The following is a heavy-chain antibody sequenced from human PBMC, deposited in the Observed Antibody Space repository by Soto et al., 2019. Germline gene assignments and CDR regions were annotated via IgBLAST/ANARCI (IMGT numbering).Heavy chain of an antibody. CDR2: ISGSGGST. Sequence: LRLSCAASGFTFSSYAMSWVRQAPGKGLEWVSAISGSGGSTYYADSVKGRFTISRDNSKNTLYQQMNSLRAEDTAVYYCAKASEQWLVRGYFDYWGQGTLVTVSS. V-gene: IGHV3-23*01. D-gene: IGHD6-19*01. CDR1: GFTFSSYA. CDR3: AKASEQWLVRGYFDY. J-gene: IGHJ4*02.